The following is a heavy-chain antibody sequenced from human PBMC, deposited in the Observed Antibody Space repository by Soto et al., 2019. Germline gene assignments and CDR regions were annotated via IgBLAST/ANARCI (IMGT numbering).Heavy chain of an antibody. CDR1: TFTFTDYA. J-gene: IGHJ4*02. CDR2: ISGSGGTT. V-gene: IGHV3-23*01. D-gene: IGHD6-13*01. Sequence: EVQLLESGGGLVRPGGSLRLSCVASTFTFTDYAMSWVRQAPGEGLEWVSGISGSGGTTYYAESVKGRFSISRDNSKNTLYLHLNNLRVEDTAIYYCATISDRGIAAALDSWGQGTLVTGSS. CDR3: ATISDRGIAAALDS.